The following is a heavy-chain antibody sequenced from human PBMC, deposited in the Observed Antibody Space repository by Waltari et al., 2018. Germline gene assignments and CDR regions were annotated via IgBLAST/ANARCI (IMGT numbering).Heavy chain of an antibody. J-gene: IGHJ4*02. CDR3: ARSPRWCDYPHY. Sequence: QLQLQESGPGLVKPSETLSLTCTVSGGSISSSSYYWGWIRQPPGKGLEWIGSIYYSGSTYYNPSLTSRVTISVDTSKNQFSLKLSSVTAADTAVYYCARSPRWCDYPHYWGQGTLVTVSS. V-gene: IGHV4-39*07. CDR2: IYYSGST. D-gene: IGHD4-17*01. CDR1: GGSISSSSYY.